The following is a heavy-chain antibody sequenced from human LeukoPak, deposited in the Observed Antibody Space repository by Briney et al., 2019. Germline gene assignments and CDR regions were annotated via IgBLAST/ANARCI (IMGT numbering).Heavy chain of an antibody. CDR2: IYSSGNT. Sequence: PGGSLRLSCAASGFTVRGSYMSWVRQAPGKGLEWVSLIYSSGNTYYADSVKGRFTISRDNSKDTLYAQMSSLRVDDTAVYYCATGPYSGGYFNSWGQGTLVIVSS. CDR1: GFTVRGSY. V-gene: IGHV3-66*02. J-gene: IGHJ4*02. D-gene: IGHD1-26*01. CDR3: ATGPYSGGYFNS.